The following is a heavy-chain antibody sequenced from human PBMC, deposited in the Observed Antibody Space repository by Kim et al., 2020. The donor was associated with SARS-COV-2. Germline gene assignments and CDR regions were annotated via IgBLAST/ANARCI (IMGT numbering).Heavy chain of an antibody. CDR3: ARGIPDY. CDR2: HSGST. J-gene: IGHJ4*02. Sequence: HSGSTNYNPSLKSRVTISVDTSKNQFSLKLSSVTAADTAVYYCARGIPDYWGQGTLVTVSS. V-gene: IGHV4-34*01.